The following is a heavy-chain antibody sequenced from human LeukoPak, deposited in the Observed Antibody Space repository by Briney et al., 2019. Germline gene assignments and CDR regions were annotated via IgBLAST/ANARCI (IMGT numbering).Heavy chain of an antibody. CDR3: ARVLDTAGIGR. CDR1: GFTFSSSA. J-gene: IGHJ4*02. Sequence: PGGSLRLSCAASGFTFSSSAMHWVRQAPGKGLEWVAIIWNDGTKKYYADSVKGRFSISRDNSKNTLYLQMNSLRADDTAVYYCARVLDTAGIGRWGQGTLVTVSS. CDR2: IWNDGTKK. D-gene: IGHD5-18*01. V-gene: IGHV3-33*01.